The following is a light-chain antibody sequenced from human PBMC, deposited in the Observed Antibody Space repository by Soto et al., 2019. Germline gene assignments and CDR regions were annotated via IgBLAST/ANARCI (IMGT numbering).Light chain of an antibody. CDR3: QQDGKAPQM. CDR1: QSVGTR. CDR2: GAS. J-gene: IGKJ1*01. V-gene: IGKV3-20*01. Sequence: EILLTQSPATLSLWPWERATLSFWAAQSVGTRLAWYQHKTGQAPRLVVYGASSRATRVPDRFSGRGSRQSFTIAITRLEPGDFAVYYCQQDGKAPQMFSQGTKVDIK.